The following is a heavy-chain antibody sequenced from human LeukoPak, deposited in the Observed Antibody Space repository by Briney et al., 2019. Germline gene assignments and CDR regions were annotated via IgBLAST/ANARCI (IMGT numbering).Heavy chain of an antibody. Sequence: GGSLSLSCAVSILTLSIHWTHWARQAPARGLVWVSRINSDGSSTSYADSVEGRFTISRDNAKNTLYLQMNSLRAEDTAVYYCARRSSDGAFDIWGQGTMVTVSS. CDR2: INSDGSST. D-gene: IGHD5-24*01. V-gene: IGHV3-74*01. CDR1: ILTLSIHW. CDR3: ARRSSDGAFDI. J-gene: IGHJ3*02.